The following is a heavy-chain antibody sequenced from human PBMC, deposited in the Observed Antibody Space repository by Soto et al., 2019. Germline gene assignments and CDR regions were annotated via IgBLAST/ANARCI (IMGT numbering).Heavy chain of an antibody. Sequence: SETLSLTCTVSGGSISSGGYYWSWIRQHPGKGLEWIGYIYYSGSTYYNPSLKSRVTISVDTSKNQFSLKLSSVTAADTAVYYCAREPYSSSWRAAFDIWGQGTMVSVAS. J-gene: IGHJ3*02. D-gene: IGHD6-13*01. CDR3: AREPYSSSWRAAFDI. CDR1: GGSISSGGYY. CDR2: IYYSGST. V-gene: IGHV4-31*03.